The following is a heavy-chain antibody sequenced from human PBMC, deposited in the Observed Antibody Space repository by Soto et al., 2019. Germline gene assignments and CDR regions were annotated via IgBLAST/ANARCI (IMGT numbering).Heavy chain of an antibody. V-gene: IGHV6-1*01. CDR1: GDSVSSSTAG. Sequence: SQTLSLTCAISGDSVSSSTAGWNWLRQSPSRGLEWLGRTLYRSKWYNGSAVSVEGRITVTPDTSKNQVSLQLDSVTPEDTATYFCARDRPTSSIRARDYYYAMDVWGQGTTVTVSS. J-gene: IGHJ6*02. CDR2: TLYRSKWYN. CDR3: ARDRPTSSIRARDYYYAMDV. D-gene: IGHD6-6*01.